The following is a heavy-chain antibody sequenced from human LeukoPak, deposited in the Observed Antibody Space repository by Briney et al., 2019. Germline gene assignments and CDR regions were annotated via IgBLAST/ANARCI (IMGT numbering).Heavy chain of an antibody. CDR2: TGGDGSRT. D-gene: IGHD2-15*01. CDR3: ARDASPGYFDL. Sequence: GGSLRLSCAASGFTFSSYAMSWVRQAPGKGLEWVSATGGDGSRTFYADFVKGRFTISRDNAKNTLYLHMDSLRAEDTAVYYCARDASPGYFDLWGRGTLVTVSS. J-gene: IGHJ2*01. CDR1: GFTFSSYA. V-gene: IGHV3-23*01.